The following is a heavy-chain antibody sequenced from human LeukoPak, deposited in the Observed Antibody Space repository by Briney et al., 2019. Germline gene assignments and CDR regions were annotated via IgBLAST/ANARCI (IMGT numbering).Heavy chain of an antibody. D-gene: IGHD2/OR15-2a*01. Sequence: PSETMSLTCTVYGDSISNYYWSWIRQPPGKVLEWIGYIYYSGSTNYNPPLKSRVTISVDTSKKHFSLKLSSVTAADTAVYYCAREAIGRVDYWGQGILVTVSS. CDR1: GDSISNYY. CDR3: AREAIGRVDY. J-gene: IGHJ4*02. CDR2: IYYSGST. V-gene: IGHV4-59*01.